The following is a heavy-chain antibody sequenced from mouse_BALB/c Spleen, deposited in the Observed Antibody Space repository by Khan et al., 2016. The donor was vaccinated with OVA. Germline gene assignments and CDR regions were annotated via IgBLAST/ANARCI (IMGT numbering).Heavy chain of an antibody. J-gene: IGHJ3*01. CDR3: AGGGLPFTY. Sequence: QVQLKQSGPGLVQPSQSLSITCTVSGFSLSSYGVHWVRQSPGKGLEWVGVIWSGGSTDFNAAFISRLSISKDNSKSQVFFKMNSLQTNDSAIYYCAGGGLPFTYWGQGTLVTVSA. CDR2: IWSGGST. V-gene: IGHV2-2*02. CDR1: GFSLSSYG. D-gene: IGHD2-13*01.